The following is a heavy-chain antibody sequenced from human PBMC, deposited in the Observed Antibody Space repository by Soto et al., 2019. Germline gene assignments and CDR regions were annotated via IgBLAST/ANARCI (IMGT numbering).Heavy chain of an antibody. CDR3: ARAKGSWYFDL. Sequence: EVQLVESGGGLVQPGGSLRLSCAASGFTFSSYWMHWVRQAPGMGLVWVSRLKSDGSSTAYADSVKGRFTISRDNAKNTLYLQMNSLRAEDTAVYYCARAKGSWYFDLWGRGTLVTVSS. V-gene: IGHV3-74*01. CDR2: LKSDGSST. CDR1: GFTFSSYW. J-gene: IGHJ2*01.